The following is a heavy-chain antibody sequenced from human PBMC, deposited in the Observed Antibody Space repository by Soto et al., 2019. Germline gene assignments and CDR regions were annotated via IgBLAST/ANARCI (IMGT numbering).Heavy chain of an antibody. V-gene: IGHV1-18*01. D-gene: IGHD4-17*01. CDR2: ISAYNGNT. Sequence: ASVKVSCKASGYTFTSYGISWVRQAPGQGLEWMGWISAYNGNTNYAQKLQGRVTMTTDTSTSTAYMELRSLRSDNTAVYYCARVLGGPNYGGKDNRFDPWGQGTLVTVSS. CDR1: GYTFTSYG. J-gene: IGHJ5*02. CDR3: ARVLGGPNYGGKDNRFDP.